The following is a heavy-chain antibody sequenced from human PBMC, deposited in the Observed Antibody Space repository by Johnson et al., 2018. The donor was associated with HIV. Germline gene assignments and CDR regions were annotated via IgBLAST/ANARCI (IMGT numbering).Heavy chain of an antibody. Sequence: VQLVESGGGLIQPGGSLRLSCAASGFTVSSTYMSWVRQAPGKGLEWVSAIYSGGSTYYADSVKGRFTISRDNSKNTLDLQMNSLRAEDTAVYYCATDLSRWELHPLSAFDIWGQGTMVTVSS. V-gene: IGHV3-53*01. CDR3: ATDLSRWELHPLSAFDI. J-gene: IGHJ3*02. D-gene: IGHD4-23*01. CDR2: IYSGGST. CDR1: GFTVSSTY.